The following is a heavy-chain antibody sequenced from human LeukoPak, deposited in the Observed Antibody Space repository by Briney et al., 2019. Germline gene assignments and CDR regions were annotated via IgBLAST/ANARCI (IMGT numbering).Heavy chain of an antibody. CDR1: GYTFTSYA. D-gene: IGHD3-3*01. CDR3: AREDNLMDFWSGYSDY. J-gene: IGHJ4*02. V-gene: IGHV1-18*01. Sequence: ASVKVSCKASGYTFTSYAISWVRQAPGQGLEWMGWISTYNGHTNCAQKLQGRVTMTTDTSTSTAYMELRSLRSDDTAVYYCAREDNLMDFWSGYSDYWGQGTLATVSS. CDR2: ISTYNGHT.